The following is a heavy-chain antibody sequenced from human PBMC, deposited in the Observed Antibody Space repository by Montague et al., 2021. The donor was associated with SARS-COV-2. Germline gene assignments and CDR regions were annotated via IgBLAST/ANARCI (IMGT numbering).Heavy chain of an antibody. J-gene: IGHJ4*02. CDR3: ASAIVDVTRMVVVMSGVEHYFDF. D-gene: IGHD3-22*01. Sequence: SETLSLTCAVYGGSFSGYYWSWIRQPPGKGLEWIGNINHSGSTNYNPSLKSRVSISVDTAKNQFSLKLSSVTAADTAVDDCASAIVDVTRMVVVMSGVEHYFDFWGQGTLVTVSS. CDR2: INHSGST. CDR1: GGSFSGYY. V-gene: IGHV4-34*01.